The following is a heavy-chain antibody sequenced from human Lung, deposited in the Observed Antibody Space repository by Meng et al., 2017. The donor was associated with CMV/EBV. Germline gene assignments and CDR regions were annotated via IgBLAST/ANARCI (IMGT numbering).Heavy chain of an antibody. Sequence: VQLQEAGTGLVKPSQTLSLTCTVSGGSISSGDYYWSWIRQPPGKGLEWIGYIYYSGSTYYNPSLKSRVTISVDTSKNQFSLKLSSVTAADTAVYYCTRALDTAMVTFDYWGQGTLVTVSS. CDR3: TRALDTAMVTFDY. CDR2: IYYSGST. D-gene: IGHD5-18*01. J-gene: IGHJ4*02. V-gene: IGHV4-30-4*08. CDR1: GGSISSGDYY.